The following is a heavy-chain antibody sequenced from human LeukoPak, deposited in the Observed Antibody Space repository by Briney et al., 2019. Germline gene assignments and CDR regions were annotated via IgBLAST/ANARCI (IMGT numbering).Heavy chain of an antibody. J-gene: IGHJ4*02. CDR3: ARHPGDTAMATPHYYFDY. D-gene: IGHD5-18*01. V-gene: IGHV5-51*01. CDR1: GYSFTSYW. Sequence: GESLKISCKGSGYSFTSYWIGWVRQMPGKGLEWMGIIYPDDSDTRYRPSFQGQVTISADTSISTAYLQWSSLKASDTAMYYCARHPGDTAMATPHYYFDYWGQGTLVTVSS. CDR2: IYPDDSDT.